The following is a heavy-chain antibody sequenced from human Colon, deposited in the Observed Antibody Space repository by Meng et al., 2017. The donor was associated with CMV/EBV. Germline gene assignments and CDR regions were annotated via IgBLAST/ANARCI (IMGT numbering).Heavy chain of an antibody. CDR3: AREMTAIWNWLDS. V-gene: IGHV4-59*01. CDR2: IYHSGST. D-gene: IGHD2-21*02. Sequence: SETLSLTCAVSGGSINSYWWSWIRQSPGKGLEWIGHIYHSGSTIYNPSLKSRVTISLDTSKNQFSLKLSSVTAADTAVYYCAREMTAIWNWLDSWGQGTLVTVSS. J-gene: IGHJ5*01. CDR1: GGSINSYW.